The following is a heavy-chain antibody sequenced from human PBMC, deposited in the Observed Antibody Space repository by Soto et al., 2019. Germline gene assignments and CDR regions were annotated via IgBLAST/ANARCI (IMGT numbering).Heavy chain of an antibody. D-gene: IGHD2-21*01. CDR2: INSDGSST. V-gene: IGHV3-74*01. CDR3: ARDRGEYYFDY. CDR1: GITFSSYW. Sequence: WGSLRLSCAASGITFSSYWMHWVRQAPGKGLVWVSRINSDGSSTNYADSVKGRFTISRDNAKNTLYLQMNSLRAEDTAVYYCARDRGEYYFDYWGQGTLVTVSS. J-gene: IGHJ4*02.